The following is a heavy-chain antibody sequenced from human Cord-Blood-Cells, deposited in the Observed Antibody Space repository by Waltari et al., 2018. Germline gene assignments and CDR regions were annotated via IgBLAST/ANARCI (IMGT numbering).Heavy chain of an antibody. Sequence: EVQLLESGGGLVQPGGSLRLSCAASGFTFSSYAMSWVRQAPGKGLEWVSAISGSGGSTYYADSVKGRFTISRDNSKNTLYLQMNSLRAEDTAIYYCAKDPTGEPYFDYWGQGTLVTVSS. J-gene: IGHJ4*02. V-gene: IGHV3-23*01. CDR1: GFTFSSYA. D-gene: IGHD7-27*01. CDR2: ISGSGGST. CDR3: AKDPTGEPYFDY.